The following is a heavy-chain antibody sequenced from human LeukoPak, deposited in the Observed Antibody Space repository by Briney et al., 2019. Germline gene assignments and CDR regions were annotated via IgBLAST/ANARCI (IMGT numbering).Heavy chain of an antibody. Sequence: GGSLRLSCTASGFTFSDYYMSWIRQAPGKGLEWVSYISSSGSTIYYADSVKGRFTISRDNAKNSLYLQMNSLRAEDTAVYYCAKDPRDDSSPSRIDYWGQGTLVTVSS. V-gene: IGHV3-11*04. J-gene: IGHJ4*02. CDR3: AKDPRDDSSPSRIDY. CDR2: ISSSGSTI. D-gene: IGHD3-22*01. CDR1: GFTFSDYY.